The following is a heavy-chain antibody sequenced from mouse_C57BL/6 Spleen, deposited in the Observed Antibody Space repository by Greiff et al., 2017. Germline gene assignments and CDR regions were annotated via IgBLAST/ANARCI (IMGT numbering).Heavy chain of an antibody. CDR2: IDPNRGGT. D-gene: IGHD4-1*01. CDR1: GYTFTSYW. J-gene: IGHJ3*01. V-gene: IGHV1-72*01. Sequence: QVQLQQPGAELVKPGASVKLSCKASGYTFTSYWMHWVKQRPGRGLGWIGRIDPNRGGTKYNEKLKSKATLTVDKPSSTAYMQLSSLTSEDSAVYYCARWDSFAYWGQGTLVTVSA. CDR3: ARWDSFAY.